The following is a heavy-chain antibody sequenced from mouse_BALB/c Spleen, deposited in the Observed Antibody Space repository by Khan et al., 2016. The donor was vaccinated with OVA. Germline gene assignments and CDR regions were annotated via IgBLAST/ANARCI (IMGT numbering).Heavy chain of an antibody. Sequence: EVELVESGGDLVKPGGSLKLSCAASGFTFSSYSMSWVRQTPDKRLEWVATISSGGDYTYYPDSVKGRLTISRDNAKNILYLQMSSLRSEDTAMYYCASHLTGSFAYWGQGTLVTVSA. V-gene: IGHV5-6*01. CDR1: GFTFSSYS. CDR2: ISSGGDYT. J-gene: IGHJ3*01. D-gene: IGHD4-1*01. CDR3: ASHLTGSFAY.